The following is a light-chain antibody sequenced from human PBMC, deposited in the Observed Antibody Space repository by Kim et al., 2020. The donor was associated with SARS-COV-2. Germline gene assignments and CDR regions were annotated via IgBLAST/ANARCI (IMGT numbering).Light chain of an antibody. Sequence: GHSSYAIAWHQQQPEKGPRYLMKLNSDGSHSKGDGIPDRFSGSSSGAERYLTISSLQSEDEADYYCQTWGTGIRVFGGGTQLTVL. CDR3: QTWGTGIRV. CDR2: LNSDGSH. CDR1: GHSSYA. V-gene: IGLV4-69*01. J-gene: IGLJ2*01.